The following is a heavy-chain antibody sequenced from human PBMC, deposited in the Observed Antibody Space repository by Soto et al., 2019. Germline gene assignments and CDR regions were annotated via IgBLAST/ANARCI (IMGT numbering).Heavy chain of an antibody. CDR1: GFTFSSYA. D-gene: IGHD3-3*01. Sequence: VGSLRLSCAASGFTFSSYAMSWVRQAPGKGLEWVSAISGSGGSTYYADSVKGRFTISRDNSKNTLYLQMNSLRAEDTAVYYCAKDSYTIFGVVPEGYFDYWGQGTLVTVSS. CDR2: ISGSGGST. V-gene: IGHV3-23*01. J-gene: IGHJ4*02. CDR3: AKDSYTIFGVVPEGYFDY.